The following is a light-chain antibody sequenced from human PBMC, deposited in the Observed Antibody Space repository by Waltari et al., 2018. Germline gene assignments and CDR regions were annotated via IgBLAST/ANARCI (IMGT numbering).Light chain of an antibody. Sequence: SYVVTQSPSVSVAPGETARITCGGDNIGSKSVHWYQQRPGQAPVLVISYYSGRPSGVPELFSGSNSGNTATLTISWVEAEDEADYYCLVWHSTIDHQGVFGGGTKLTVL. CDR3: LVWHSTIDHQGV. J-gene: IGLJ2*01. V-gene: IGLV3-21*04. CDR1: NIGSKS. CDR2: YYS.